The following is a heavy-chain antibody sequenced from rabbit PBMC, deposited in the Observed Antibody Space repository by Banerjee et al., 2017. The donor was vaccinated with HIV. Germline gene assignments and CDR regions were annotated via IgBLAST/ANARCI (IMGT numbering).Heavy chain of an antibody. CDR3: ARGAASSGWGEDL. CDR2: IYTGKGST. D-gene: IGHD4-1*01. V-gene: IGHV1S7*01. CDR1: GFDFSRYY. J-gene: IGHJ6*01. Sequence: QLKETGGGLVQPGGSLTLSCKASGFDFSRYYMSWVRQAPGKGLEWIGIIYTGKGSTDYASWVNGRFTISSDNAQNTVDLQMNSLTAADTATYFCARGAASSGWGEDLWGPGTLVTVS.